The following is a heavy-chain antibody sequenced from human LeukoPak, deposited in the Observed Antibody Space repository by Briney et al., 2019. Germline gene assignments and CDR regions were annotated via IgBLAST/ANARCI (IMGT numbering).Heavy chain of an antibody. D-gene: IGHD3-22*01. J-gene: IGHJ4*02. V-gene: IGHV3-30-3*01. CDR3: ARDDSSGYIDY. CDR2: ISYDGSNK. CDR1: GFTFSNAW. Sequence: PGGSLRLSCAASGFTFSNAWMSWVRQAPGKGLEWVAVISYDGSNKYYADSVKGRFTISRDNSKNTLYLQMNSLRAEDTAVYYCARDDSSGYIDYWGQGTLVTVSS.